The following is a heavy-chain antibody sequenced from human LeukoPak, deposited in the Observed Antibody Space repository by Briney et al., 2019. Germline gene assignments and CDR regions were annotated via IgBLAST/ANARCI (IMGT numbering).Heavy chain of an antibody. CDR2: ISSSSSTI. CDR1: GFTFSSYS. J-gene: IGHJ5*02. Sequence: GGSLRLSCAASGFTFSSYSMNWVREAPGKGLEWVSYISSSSSTIYYADSVKGRFTISRDNAKNSLYLQMNSLRAEDTTVYYCAREQVVVVPAAGFDPWGQGTLVTVSS. D-gene: IGHD2-2*01. V-gene: IGHV3-48*01. CDR3: AREQVVVVPAAGFDP.